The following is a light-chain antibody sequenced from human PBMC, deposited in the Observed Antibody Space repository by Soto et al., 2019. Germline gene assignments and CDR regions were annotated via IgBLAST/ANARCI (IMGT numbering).Light chain of an antibody. CDR2: EVS. CDR1: SSDVGGYHY. V-gene: IGLV2-14*01. CDR3: SSYTSSNTVV. Sequence: QSALTQPASVSGSPGQSITISCTGTSSDVGGYHYVSWYQQHPGKAPKLMIYEVSNRPSWVSNRFSGSKSGNTASLTISGLQAEDESDYYCSSYTSSNTVVFGGGTKVTVL. J-gene: IGLJ2*01.